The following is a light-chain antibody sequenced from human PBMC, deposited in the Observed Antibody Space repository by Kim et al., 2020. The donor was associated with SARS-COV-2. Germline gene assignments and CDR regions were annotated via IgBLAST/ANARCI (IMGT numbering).Light chain of an antibody. Sequence: EIVLTQSPATLSLSPGERATLSCRASQSVSSYLAWYQQKPGQAPRLLIYDASSRAPGIPARFSGSGSMTDFTLTISSLEPEDFAVYYCQQRTTWLTFGGGTKVDIK. CDR3: QQRTTWLT. CDR1: QSVSSY. V-gene: IGKV3-11*01. J-gene: IGKJ4*01. CDR2: DAS.